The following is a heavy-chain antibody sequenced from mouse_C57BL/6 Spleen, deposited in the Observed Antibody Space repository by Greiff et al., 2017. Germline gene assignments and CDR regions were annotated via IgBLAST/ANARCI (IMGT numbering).Heavy chain of an antibody. CDR3: TAGRAMDY. CDR1: GYSITSGYY. CDR2: ISYDGSN. D-gene: IGHD1-2*01. Sequence: VQLQQSGPGLVKPSQSLSLTCSVTGYSITSGYYWNWIRQFPGNKLEWMGYISYDGSNNYNPSLKNRISITRDTSKNQFFLKLNSVTTEDTATYFCTAGRAMDYWGQGTSVTVSS. V-gene: IGHV3-6*01. J-gene: IGHJ4*01.